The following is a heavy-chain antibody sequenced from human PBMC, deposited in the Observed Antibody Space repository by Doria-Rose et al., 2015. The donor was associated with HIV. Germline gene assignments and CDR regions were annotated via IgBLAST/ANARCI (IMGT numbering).Heavy chain of an antibody. CDR3: ARGRRRLRSPKDVFDI. J-gene: IGHJ3*02. Sequence: QVQLQQWGAGLLKPSETLSLTCAVYGGSFSGYYWSWIRQPPGKGLEWIGEINHSKSTNYNPSLESRVTMSVDTSKNQFSLKLSSVTAADTAVYFCARGRRRLRSPKDVFDIWGQGTMVTVSS. V-gene: IGHV4-34*01. CDR2: INHSKST. CDR1: GGSFSGYY. D-gene: IGHD5-12*01.